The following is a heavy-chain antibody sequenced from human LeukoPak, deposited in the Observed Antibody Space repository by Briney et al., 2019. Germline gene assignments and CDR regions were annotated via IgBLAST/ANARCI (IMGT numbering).Heavy chain of an antibody. Sequence: PSETLSLTCTVSGGSISSHYWSWIRQPPGKGLEWIGYIYYSGSTNYNPSLKSRVTISVDTSKNQFSLKLSSVTAADTAVYYCARHSYYGSGNWFDPWGQGTLVTVSS. CDR1: GGSISSHY. CDR2: IYYSGST. CDR3: ARHSYYGSGNWFDP. D-gene: IGHD3-10*01. V-gene: IGHV4-59*08. J-gene: IGHJ5*02.